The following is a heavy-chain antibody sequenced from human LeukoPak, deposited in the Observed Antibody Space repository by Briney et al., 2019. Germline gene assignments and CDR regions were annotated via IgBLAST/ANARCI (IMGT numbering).Heavy chain of an antibody. CDR3: AKSNGYGLVDI. V-gene: IGHV4-59*12. J-gene: IGHJ3*02. CDR1: GGSINNYY. CDR2: IYYNGDT. Sequence: SETLSLTCTVSGGSINNYYWSWIRQPPGKGLQWIGYIYYNGDTNYNPSLRSRVTISVDTSKRQFSLKLNSVTAADTAVYYCAKSNGYGLVDIWGQGTMVTVSS. D-gene: IGHD3-10*01.